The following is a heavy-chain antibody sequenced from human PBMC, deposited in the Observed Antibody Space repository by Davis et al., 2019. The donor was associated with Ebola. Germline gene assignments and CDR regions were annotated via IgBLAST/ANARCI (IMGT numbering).Heavy chain of an antibody. D-gene: IGHD2-2*01. CDR3: ARRYCSSTSCYGYYYYGMDV. CDR1: GGSFSGYY. Sequence: MPGGSLRLSCAVYGGSFSGYYWSWIRQPPGKGLEWIGEINHSGSTNYNPSLKSRVTISVDTSKNQFSLKLSSVTAADTAVYYCARRYCSSTSCYGYYYYGMDVWGQGTTVTVSS. V-gene: IGHV4-34*01. J-gene: IGHJ6*02. CDR2: INHSGST.